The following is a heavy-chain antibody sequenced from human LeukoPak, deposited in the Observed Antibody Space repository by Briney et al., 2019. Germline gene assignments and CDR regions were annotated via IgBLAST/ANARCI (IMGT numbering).Heavy chain of an antibody. Sequence: GGSLRLPCAASEFTFSSNYMSWVRQAPGKGLEWVSVIYSGGSTYYSDSVTGRFTISRDNSRNTLYLQMNSLRAEDTAVYYCARDQAGRYYFDYWGQGTLVTVSS. V-gene: IGHV3-66*02. D-gene: IGHD6-19*01. J-gene: IGHJ4*02. CDR2: IYSGGST. CDR1: EFTFSSNY. CDR3: ARDQAGRYYFDY.